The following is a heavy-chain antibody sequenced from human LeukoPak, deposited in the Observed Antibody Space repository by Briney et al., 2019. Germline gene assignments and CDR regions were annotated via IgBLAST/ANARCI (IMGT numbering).Heavy chain of an antibody. CDR2: IYSGGST. V-gene: IGHV3-53*01. CDR1: GGSISSYY. D-gene: IGHD6-19*01. J-gene: IGHJ4*02. Sequence: ETLSLTCTVSGGSISSYYWSWVRQAPGKGLEWVSVIYSGGSTYYADSVKGRFTISRDNSKNTLYLQMNSLRAEDTAVYYCAREYSSGWFNYFNYWGQGTLVTVSS. CDR3: AREYSSGWFNYFNY.